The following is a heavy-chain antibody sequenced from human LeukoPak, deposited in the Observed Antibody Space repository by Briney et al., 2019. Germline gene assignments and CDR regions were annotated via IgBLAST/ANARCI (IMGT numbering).Heavy chain of an antibody. CDR3: ARGPYCSGAFDI. V-gene: IGHV4-61*02. CDR1: GDSISSGSYY. Sequence: SETLSLTCAVSGDSISSGSYYWSWIRQPAGEGLEWIGRIYSSGRTHYSPSLKSRVAISVDTSKNRFSLRLSSVTAADTAVYFCARGPYCSGAFDIWGQGTMVTVSS. D-gene: IGHD3-10*01. CDR2: IYSSGRT. J-gene: IGHJ3*02.